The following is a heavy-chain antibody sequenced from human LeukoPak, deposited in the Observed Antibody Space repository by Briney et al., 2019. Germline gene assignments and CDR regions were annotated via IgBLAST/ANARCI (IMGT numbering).Heavy chain of an antibody. CDR1: GYTFTSYG. J-gene: IGHJ6*03. CDR2: ISAYNGNT. D-gene: IGHD1-7*01. Sequence: ASVKVSCKASGYTFTSYGISWVRQAPGQGLEWMGWISAYNGNTNYAQKLQGRVTMTTDTSTSTAYMELRSLRSDDTAVYYCARGGGLTWNYFYYYYYMDVWGKGTTVTVSS. V-gene: IGHV1-18*01. CDR3: ARGGGLTWNYFYYYYYMDV.